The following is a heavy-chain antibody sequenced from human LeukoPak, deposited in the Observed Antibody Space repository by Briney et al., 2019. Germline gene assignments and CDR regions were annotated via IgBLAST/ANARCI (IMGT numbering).Heavy chain of an antibody. V-gene: IGHV1-18*01. J-gene: IGHJ4*02. CDR2: ISAYNNKT. Sequence: ASVKVSCKASGYTFTSYGISWVRQAPGQGLEWMAWISAYNNKTNFAQNFQGRLSMTTDTSTSTAYMELSSLRSDDTAVCYCAREEKRITILRGGDSWGQGTLVSVSS. D-gene: IGHD3-10*01. CDR1: GYTFTSYG. CDR3: AREEKRITILRGGDS.